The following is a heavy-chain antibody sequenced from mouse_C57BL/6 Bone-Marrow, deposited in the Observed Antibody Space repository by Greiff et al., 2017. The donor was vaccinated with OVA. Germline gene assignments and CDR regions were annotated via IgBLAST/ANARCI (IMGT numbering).Heavy chain of an antibody. Sequence: EVHLVESGGGLVQPKGSLKLSCAASGFSFNTYAMNWVRQAPGKGLEWVARIRSKSNNYATYYADSVKDRFTISRDDSESMLYLQMNNLKTEDTAMYYGVRQNWDGAGFAYWGQGTLVTVSA. V-gene: IGHV10-1*01. J-gene: IGHJ3*01. CDR3: VRQNWDGAGFAY. CDR2: IRSKSNNYAT. CDR1: GFSFNTYA. D-gene: IGHD4-1*01.